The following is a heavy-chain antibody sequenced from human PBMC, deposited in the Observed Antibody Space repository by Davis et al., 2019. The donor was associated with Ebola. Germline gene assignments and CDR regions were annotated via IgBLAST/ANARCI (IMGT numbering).Heavy chain of an antibody. CDR2: ISSSGSTI. J-gene: IGHJ6*02. V-gene: IGHV3-11*01. Sequence: GESLKISCAASGFTFSDYYMSWIRQAPGKGLEWVSYISSSGSTIYYADSVKGRFTISRDNSKNSLYLQMNSLRTEDTALYYCAKDAADSSGYYYYYYGMDVWGQGTTVTVSS. D-gene: IGHD3-22*01. CDR3: AKDAADSSGYYYYYYGMDV. CDR1: GFTFSDYY.